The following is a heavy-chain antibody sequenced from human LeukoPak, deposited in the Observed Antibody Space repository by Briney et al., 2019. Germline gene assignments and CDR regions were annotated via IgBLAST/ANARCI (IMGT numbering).Heavy chain of an antibody. V-gene: IGHV1-2*02. CDR3: ARDRSSGWYYYY. CDR2: INPNSGGT. CDR1: GYTFTGYY. J-gene: IGHJ4*02. Sequence: ASVKVSCKASGYTFTGYYMHWVRQAPGQGLEWMGWINPNSGGTNYAQKFQGRVTMTRDTSISTAYMELSRLRSDDTAVYYCARDRSSGWYYYYWGQGTLVTVSS. D-gene: IGHD6-19*01.